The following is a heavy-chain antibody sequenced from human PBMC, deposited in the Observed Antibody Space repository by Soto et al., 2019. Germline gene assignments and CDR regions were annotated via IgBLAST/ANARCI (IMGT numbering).Heavy chain of an antibody. V-gene: IGHV4-34*01. CDR1: GGSFSGYY. D-gene: IGHD3-3*01. CDR3: ARGKNYQEWFKDYSYYMDV. Sequence: QVQLQQWGAGLLKPSETLSLTCAVYGGSFSGYYWSWIRQPPGKGLEWIGEINHSGSTNYNPSLKSRVTLSVDTSNNHFSLKLSSVTAAATAVYYCARGKNYQEWFKDYSYYMDVWGKGTTVTVSS. CDR2: INHSGST. J-gene: IGHJ6*03.